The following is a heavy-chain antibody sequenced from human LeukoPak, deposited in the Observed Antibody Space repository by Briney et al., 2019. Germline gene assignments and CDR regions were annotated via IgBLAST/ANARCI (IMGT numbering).Heavy chain of an antibody. CDR2: IDWDDDK. D-gene: IGHD6-19*01. J-gene: IGHJ3*02. CDR3: ARIRHTSGWYHAFDI. V-gene: IGHV2-70*17. CDR1: GFSLSTSGMC. Sequence: GSGPTLVNPTQTLTLTCTFSGFSLSTSGMCVSWIRQPPGKALEWLARIDWDDDKFYSTSLKTRLTISKDTSKNQVVLTMTNMDPVDTATYYCARIRHTSGWYHAFDIWGQGTMVTVSS.